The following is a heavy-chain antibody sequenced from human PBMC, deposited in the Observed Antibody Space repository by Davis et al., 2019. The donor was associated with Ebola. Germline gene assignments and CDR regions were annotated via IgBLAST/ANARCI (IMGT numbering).Heavy chain of an antibody. J-gene: IGHJ5*02. CDR2: ISWNSGSI. Sequence: GESLKISCAASGFTFSSYWMSWVRQAPGKGLEWVSGISWNSGSIGYADSVKGRFTISRDNAKNSLYLRMSSLSAEDTALYHCARVNAMTGNSRFDLWGQGTLVTVAS. CDR1: GFTFSSYW. V-gene: IGHV3-20*01. CDR3: ARVNAMTGNSRFDL. D-gene: IGHD3-9*01.